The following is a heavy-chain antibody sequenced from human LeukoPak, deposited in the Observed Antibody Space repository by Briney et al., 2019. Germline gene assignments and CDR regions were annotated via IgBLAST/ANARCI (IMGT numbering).Heavy chain of an antibody. CDR2: INPSGGST. V-gene: IGHV1-46*01. J-gene: IGHJ4*02. CDR1: GYTFTSYY. CDR3: ARGWVDCSSTSCPFDY. Sequence: AASVKVSCRASGYTFTSYYMHWVRQAPGQGLEWRGIINPSGGSTSYAQKFQGRVTMTRDTSTSTVYMELSSLRSEDTAVYYCARGWVDCSSTSCPFDYWGQGTLVTVSS. D-gene: IGHD2-2*01.